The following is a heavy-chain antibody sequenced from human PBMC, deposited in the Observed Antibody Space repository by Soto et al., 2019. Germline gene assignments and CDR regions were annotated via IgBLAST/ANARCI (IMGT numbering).Heavy chain of an antibody. V-gene: IGHV1-2*02. J-gene: IGHJ6*02. CDR3: ARRPLWHQLLIQDYGMDV. CDR2: VNPNNGDR. D-gene: IGHD2-2*01. Sequence: QVQLVQSGAEVKKPGASVKVSCKASGYPFTGYYMHWVRQAPGQGPEWMGWVNPNNGDRNYVEKFQGRVTMTSDTTIRTAYMELARLRSDDTAVYYCARRPLWHQLLIQDYGMDVWGQGTTVTV. CDR1: GYPFTGYY.